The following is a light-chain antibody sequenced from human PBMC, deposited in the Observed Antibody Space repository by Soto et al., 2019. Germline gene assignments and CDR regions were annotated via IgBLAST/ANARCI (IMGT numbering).Light chain of an antibody. Sequence: EVVMTQSPATLSVSPGERVILSCRSSQSVGDNLAWLQQKPGQGPRLLIYGASTRATGIPARFGGSGSETEFTLTISSLRSEDSAVYLCQQYNDWPITFGQGIRLEI. CDR2: GAS. J-gene: IGKJ5*01. V-gene: IGKV3-15*01. CDR3: QQYNDWPIT. CDR1: QSVGDN.